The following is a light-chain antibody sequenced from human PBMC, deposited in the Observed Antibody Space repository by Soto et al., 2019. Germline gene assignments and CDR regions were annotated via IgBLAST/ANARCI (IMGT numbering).Light chain of an antibody. CDR1: SNNVGFYKY. J-gene: IGLJ1*01. V-gene: IGLV2-11*01. CDR3: CSYAGSYAYV. Sequence: QSALTQPRSVSGSPGQSVTISCTGTSNNVGFYKYVSWYQQSPGKAPKLIMYDVNNRPSGVPDRFSGSKSGNTASLTISGPQAEDEADYYCCSYAGSYAYVFGSGTKVT. CDR2: DVN.